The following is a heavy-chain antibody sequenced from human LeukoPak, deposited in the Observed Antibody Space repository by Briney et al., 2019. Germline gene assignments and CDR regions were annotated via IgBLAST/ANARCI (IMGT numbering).Heavy chain of an antibody. Sequence: GASVKVSCKASGYSFSYYGINWVRQAHGQGLEWMGWISTYNGNTNYAQKFQGRVTMTTDTSTSTAYMELRSLRSDDTAVYYCARERGGDSWSYHPTDYWGQGTLVTVSS. V-gene: IGHV1-18*01. J-gene: IGHJ4*02. CDR1: GYSFSYYG. D-gene: IGHD1-26*01. CDR3: ARERGGDSWSYHPTDY. CDR2: ISTYNGNT.